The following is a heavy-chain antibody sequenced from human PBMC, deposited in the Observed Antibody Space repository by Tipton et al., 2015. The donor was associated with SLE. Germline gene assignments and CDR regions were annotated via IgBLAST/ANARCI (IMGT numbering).Heavy chain of an antibody. J-gene: IGHJ5*02. D-gene: IGHD3-3*01. CDR3: ARDLGVVMEGWFDP. Sequence: TLSLTCTVSGGSISSDYWSWIRQPPGKRLEWIGFIHNSGSTKYNPSLKSRVTMSMGTSKNQFSLELRSVTAADTAVYYCARDLGVVMEGWFDPWGQGTLVNVSP. CDR1: GGSISSDY. CDR2: IHNSGST. V-gene: IGHV4-59*01.